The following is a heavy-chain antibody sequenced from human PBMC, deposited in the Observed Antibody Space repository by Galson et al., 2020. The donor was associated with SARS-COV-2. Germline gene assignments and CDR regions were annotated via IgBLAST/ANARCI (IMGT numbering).Heavy chain of an antibody. CDR1: GYTFTSYG. Sequence: ASVKVSCKASGYTFTSYGISWVRQAPGQGLEWMGWISAYNGNTNYAQKLQGRVTMTTDTSTSTAYMELRSLRSDDTAVYYCAREEDPGSYLVYYYYGMDVWGQGTTVTVSS. V-gene: IGHV1-18*01. J-gene: IGHJ6*02. CDR2: ISAYNGNT. D-gene: IGHD3-10*01. CDR3: AREEDPGSYLVYYYYGMDV.